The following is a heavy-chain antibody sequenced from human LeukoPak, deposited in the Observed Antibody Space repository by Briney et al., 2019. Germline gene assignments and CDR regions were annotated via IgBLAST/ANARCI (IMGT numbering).Heavy chain of an antibody. D-gene: IGHD4-17*01. CDR1: GFSFSSHA. Sequence: GGSLRLSCGASGFSFSSHAMNWVRQAPGKGLEWVSLIGRSGDSTYYADSVKGRFTISRDNSKNTLYLQMNSLKTEDTAVYFCATDPPPSGDYVGLDYWGLGTLVTVSS. V-gene: IGHV3-23*01. CDR3: ATDPPPSGDYVGLDY. CDR2: IGRSGDST. J-gene: IGHJ4*02.